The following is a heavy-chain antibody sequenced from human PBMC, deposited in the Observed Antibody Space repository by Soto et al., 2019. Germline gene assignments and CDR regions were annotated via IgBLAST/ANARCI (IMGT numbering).Heavy chain of an antibody. CDR1: GGSISSGDYY. D-gene: IGHD4-17*01. Sequence: SETLSLTCTVSGGSISSGDYYWSWIRQPPGKGLEWIGYIYYSGSTYYNPSLKSRVTISVDTSKNQFSLKLSSVTAADTAVYYCDRNPAYGDPLGYFDYWGQGTLVTVYS. CDR3: DRNPAYGDPLGYFDY. CDR2: IYYSGST. J-gene: IGHJ4*02. V-gene: IGHV4-30-4*01.